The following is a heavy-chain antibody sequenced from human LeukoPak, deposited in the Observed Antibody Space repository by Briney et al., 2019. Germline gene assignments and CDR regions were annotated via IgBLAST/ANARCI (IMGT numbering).Heavy chain of an antibody. D-gene: IGHD4-17*01. CDR2: IYSGGST. V-gene: IGHV3-66*01. CDR1: GFTFSSYA. Sequence: GGSLRLSCAASGFTFSSYAMSWVRQAPGKGLEWVSVIYSGGSTYYADSVKGRFTISRDNSKNTLYLQLNSLRAEDTAVYYCARDMTTVTTGDYWGQGTLVTVSS. J-gene: IGHJ4*02. CDR3: ARDMTTVTTGDY.